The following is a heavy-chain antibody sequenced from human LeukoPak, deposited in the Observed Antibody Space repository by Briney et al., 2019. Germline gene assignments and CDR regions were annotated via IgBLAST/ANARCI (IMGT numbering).Heavy chain of an antibody. J-gene: IGHJ3*02. Sequence: GASVKVSCKASGYTFTSYGISWVRQAPGQGLEWMGWISAYNGTTNYAQKLQGRVTMTTDTSTSTAYMELRSLRSDDTAVYYCARDVHIVVVVAATPNAFDIWGQGTMVTVS. V-gene: IGHV1-18*01. D-gene: IGHD2-15*01. CDR2: ISAYNGTT. CDR3: ARDVHIVVVVAATPNAFDI. CDR1: GYTFTSYG.